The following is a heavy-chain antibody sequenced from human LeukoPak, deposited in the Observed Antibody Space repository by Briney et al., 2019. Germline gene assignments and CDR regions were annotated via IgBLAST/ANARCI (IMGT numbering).Heavy chain of an antibody. D-gene: IGHD2-2*02. Sequence: GGSLRLSCAASEFSVGSNYMTWVRQAPGKGLEWVSLIYSGGSTYYADSVKGRFTISRDNSKNTLYLQMNSLRAEDTAVYYCAKGKKLPKYCSSTSCYRYFDYWGQGTLVTVSS. CDR2: IYSGGST. J-gene: IGHJ4*02. V-gene: IGHV3-66*01. CDR1: EFSVGSNY. CDR3: AKGKKLPKYCSSTSCYRYFDY.